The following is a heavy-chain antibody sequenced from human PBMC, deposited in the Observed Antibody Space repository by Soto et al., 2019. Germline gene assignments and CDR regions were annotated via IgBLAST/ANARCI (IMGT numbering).Heavy chain of an antibody. J-gene: IGHJ4*02. CDR2: IGGSGGST. CDR3: AKRSPGTRYYFDY. V-gene: IGHV3-23*01. CDR1: GFTFSIYA. Sequence: GGSLRLSCAASGFTFSIYAVSWVRQAPGKGLEWVSAIGGSGGSTYYADSVKGRFTISRDNSKNTLYLQMNSLRAEDTAVYYCAKRSPGTRYYFDYWGQGTLVTVSS.